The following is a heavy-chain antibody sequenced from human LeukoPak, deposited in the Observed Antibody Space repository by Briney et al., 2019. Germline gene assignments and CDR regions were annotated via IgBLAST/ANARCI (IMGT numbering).Heavy chain of an antibody. J-gene: IGHJ1*01. Sequence: ASVKVSCKASGYILTSYAMNWVRQAPGQGLEWMGWINTNTGNPTYAQGFTGRFVFSLDTSVSTAYLQISSLKAEDTAVYYCARDLTDHYDSSGSQIFQHWGQGTLVTVSS. CDR1: GYILTSYA. CDR3: ARDLTDHYDSSGSQIFQH. D-gene: IGHD3-22*01. V-gene: IGHV7-4-1*02. CDR2: INTNTGNP.